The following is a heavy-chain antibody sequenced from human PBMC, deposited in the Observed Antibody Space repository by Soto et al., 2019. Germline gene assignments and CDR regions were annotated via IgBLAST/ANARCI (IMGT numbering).Heavy chain of an antibody. CDR1: GFTFSSYA. V-gene: IGHV3-23*01. CDR3: AKVLTPRSGYYDY. CDR2: ISGSGGST. J-gene: IGHJ4*02. Sequence: GGSLRLSCAASGFTFSSYAMSWVRQAPGKGLEWVSAISGSGGSTYYADSVKGRFTISRDNSKNTLYLQMNSLRAEDTAIYYCAKVLTPRSGYYDYWGQGTLVTVSS. D-gene: IGHD3-3*01.